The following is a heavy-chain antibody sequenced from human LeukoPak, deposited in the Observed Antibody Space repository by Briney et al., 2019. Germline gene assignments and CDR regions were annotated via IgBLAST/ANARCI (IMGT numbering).Heavy chain of an antibody. D-gene: IGHD6-6*01. V-gene: IGHV3-7*01. J-gene: IGHJ6*03. CDR2: IKPDGSEK. CDR1: GFTFSSYG. CDR3: AREEQLVPDYYYYKDV. Sequence: PGGSLRLSCAASGFTFSSYGMSWVRQAPGKGLEWLAKIKPDGSEKYYVESVKGRFTISIDTAKNSLYLQMSSLRSKYTAVYNCAREEQLVPDYYYYKDVGVKGDTV.